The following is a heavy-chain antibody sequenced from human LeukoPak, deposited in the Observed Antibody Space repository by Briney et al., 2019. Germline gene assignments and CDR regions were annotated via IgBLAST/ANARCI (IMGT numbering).Heavy chain of an antibody. D-gene: IGHD3-3*01. CDR2: IYYSGST. Sequence: PSETLSLTCTVSGGSISSSSYYWGWIRQPPGKGLEWIGSIYYSGSTYYNPSLKSRVTISVDTSKNQFSLKLSSVTAADTAVYYCATQSGTIFGVVNHYWYFDLWGRGTLVTASS. V-gene: IGHV4-39*01. CDR3: ATQSGTIFGVVNHYWYFDL. J-gene: IGHJ2*01. CDR1: GGSISSSSYY.